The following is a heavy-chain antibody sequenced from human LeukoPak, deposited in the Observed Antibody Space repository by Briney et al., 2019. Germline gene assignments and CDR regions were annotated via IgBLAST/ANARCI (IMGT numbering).Heavy chain of an antibody. V-gene: IGHV3-15*01. CDR1: GFTFSNAW. Sequence: PGGSLRLSCAASGFTFSNAWMHWVRQGPGKGLEWVGRIKSKAHGGTTDYAAPVKGRFTISRDDSKNTLYLQMNSLKTEDTAVYYCWDTNWNGDWDYRGQGTLVTVSS. D-gene: IGHD1-1*01. CDR3: WDTNWNGDWDY. J-gene: IGHJ4*02. CDR2: IKSKAHGGTT.